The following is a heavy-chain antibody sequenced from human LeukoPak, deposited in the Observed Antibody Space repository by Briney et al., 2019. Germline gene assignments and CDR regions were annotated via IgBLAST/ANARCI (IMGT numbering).Heavy chain of an antibody. CDR1: GYTFTSYY. J-gene: IGHJ6*03. Sequence: ASVKVSCKASGYTFTSYYMHWVRQAPGQGLEWMGWMNPNSGNTGYAQKFQGRVTMTRDMSTSTVYMELSSLRSEDTAVYYCARDTLSYSGSYLYYYYYMDVWGKGTTVTVSS. CDR3: ARDTLSYSGSYLYYYYYMDV. D-gene: IGHD1-26*01. V-gene: IGHV1-46*01. CDR2: MNPNSGNT.